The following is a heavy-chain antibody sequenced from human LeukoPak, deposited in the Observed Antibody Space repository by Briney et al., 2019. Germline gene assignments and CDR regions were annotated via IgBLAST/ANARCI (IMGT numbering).Heavy chain of an antibody. Sequence: ASVKVSCKVSGYTLTELSMHWVRQAPGKGLEWMGGFDPEDGETIYAQKFQGRVTMTEDTSTDTAYMELSSLRSEDTAVYYCATIDSSGQRVSDWGQGTLVTVSS. D-gene: IGHD3-22*01. CDR3: ATIDSSGQRVSD. J-gene: IGHJ4*02. CDR1: GYTLTELS. V-gene: IGHV1-24*01. CDR2: FDPEDGET.